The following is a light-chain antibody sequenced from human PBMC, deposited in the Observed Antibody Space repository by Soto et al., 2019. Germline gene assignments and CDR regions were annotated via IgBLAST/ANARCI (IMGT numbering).Light chain of an antibody. Sequence: EVVMTQSPATLSVSPGERVTLSFRASQSVRSNLAWYQQKPGQSPRLLIYGASSRATGIPDRFSGSGSGTDFTLTISRLEPEDFAVYYCQQYGSSGTFGQGTKVDIK. J-gene: IGKJ1*01. V-gene: IGKV3-20*01. CDR2: GAS. CDR1: QSVRSN. CDR3: QQYGSSGT.